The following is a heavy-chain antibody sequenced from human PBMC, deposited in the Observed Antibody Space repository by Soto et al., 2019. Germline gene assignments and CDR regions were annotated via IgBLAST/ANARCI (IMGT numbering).Heavy chain of an antibody. CDR3: ARDRGYYYGSGSPYWYFDL. CDR1: GGSISSGGYY. D-gene: IGHD3-10*01. CDR2: IYYSGST. Sequence: QVQLQESGPGLVKPSQTLSLTCTVSGGSISSGGYYWSWIRQPPGKGLEWIGYIYYSGSTYYNPSLKCRVTLAVGTSKNQCSLKLSSVTAADTAVYYCARDRGYYYGSGSPYWYFDLWGRGTLVTVSA. J-gene: IGHJ2*01. V-gene: IGHV4-31*03.